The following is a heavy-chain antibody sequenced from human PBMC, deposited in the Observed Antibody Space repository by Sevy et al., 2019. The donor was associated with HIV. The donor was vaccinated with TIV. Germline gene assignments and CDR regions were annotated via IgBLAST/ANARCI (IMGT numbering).Heavy chain of an antibody. CDR1: GGTFIKYA. CDR3: ARDRGFSSTSEYGMDV. CDR2: IIPIFGTA. J-gene: IGHJ6*02. D-gene: IGHD2-2*01. Sequence: ASVKVSCKASGGTFIKYAITWVRQAPGQGLEWMGGIIPIFGTAIYAQKFQGRVTITADESTSTAYMELSSLRSEDTAVYYCARDRGFSSTSEYGMDVWGQGTTVTVSS. V-gene: IGHV1-69*13.